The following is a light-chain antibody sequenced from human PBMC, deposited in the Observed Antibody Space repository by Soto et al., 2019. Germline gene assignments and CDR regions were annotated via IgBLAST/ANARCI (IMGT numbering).Light chain of an antibody. CDR1: QSVSSN. V-gene: IGKV3-15*01. CDR2: GAS. J-gene: IGKJ5*01. CDR3: QQYNNWPPVT. Sequence: ETVMTQSPATLSVSPGERATLSCRASQSVSSNLAWYQQKPGQAPRLLIYGASTRATGIPARFSGSGSGTEFSLTISSLQSEDFAVYYCQQYNNWPPVTFGQGTRLEIK.